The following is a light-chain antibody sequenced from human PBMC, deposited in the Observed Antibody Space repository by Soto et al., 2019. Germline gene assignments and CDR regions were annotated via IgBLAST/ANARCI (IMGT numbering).Light chain of an antibody. V-gene: IGLV2-8*01. CDR1: SSDVGGYNY. CDR2: EVS. J-gene: IGLJ2*01. Sequence: QSALTQPPSASGSPGQSVTISCTGTSSDVGGYNYVSWYQQHPGKAPKLMIYEVSMRPSGVPDRFSGSKSDNTASLTVSGLQAADEADYYCSSYAGSNNLVFGGGTKLTVL. CDR3: SSYAGSNNLV.